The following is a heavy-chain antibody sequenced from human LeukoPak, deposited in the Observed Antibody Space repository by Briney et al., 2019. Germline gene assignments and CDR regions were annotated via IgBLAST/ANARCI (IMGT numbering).Heavy chain of an antibody. D-gene: IGHD3-22*01. Sequence: SETLSLTCTVSGGAISSGDYYWSWIRQPPGKGLEWIGYFYYSGSTYYNPSLKSRVTISVDTSKNQFSLKLSSVTAADTAVYYCARPYYYDSRIDPWGQGTLVTVSS. V-gene: IGHV4-30-4*01. J-gene: IGHJ5*02. CDR3: ARPYYYDSRIDP. CDR2: FYYSGST. CDR1: GGAISSGDYY.